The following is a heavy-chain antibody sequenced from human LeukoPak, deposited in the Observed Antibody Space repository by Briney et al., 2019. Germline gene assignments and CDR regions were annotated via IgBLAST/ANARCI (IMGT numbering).Heavy chain of an antibody. V-gene: IGHV3-23*01. J-gene: IGHJ4*02. CDR1: GFTFSSYA. D-gene: IGHD3-22*01. Sequence: GGTLRLSRGASGFTFSSYAMSWVRQAPGKGLEWVSAISGSGGSTYYADSVKGRFTISRDNSKNTLYLQMNSLRAEDTAVYYCSESSGYYYGPFDYWGQGTLVTVSS. CDR3: SESSGYYYGPFDY. CDR2: ISGSGGST.